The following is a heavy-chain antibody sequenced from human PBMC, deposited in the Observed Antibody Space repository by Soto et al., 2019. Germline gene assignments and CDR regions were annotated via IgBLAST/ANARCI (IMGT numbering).Heavy chain of an antibody. J-gene: IGHJ3*02. D-gene: IGHD3-22*01. Sequence: SETLSLTCTVSGGSISSSRCHWGWIRQPPGKGLEWIANIKYSGTTNYNPSLKSRVTISVDTSKNQFSLKLSSVTAADTAVYYCARQTDSYYTFDAFDIWGQGTMVTVSS. CDR2: IKYSGTT. CDR3: ARQTDSYYTFDAFDI. CDR1: GGSISSSRCH. V-gene: IGHV4-39*01.